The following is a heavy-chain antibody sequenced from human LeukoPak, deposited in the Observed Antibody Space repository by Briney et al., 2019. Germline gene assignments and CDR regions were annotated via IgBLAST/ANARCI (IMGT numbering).Heavy chain of an antibody. V-gene: IGHV4-34*01. CDR1: GGSFSNYC. CDR3: ARRWNYGRNYFIDV. D-gene: IGHD1-7*01. Sequence: PSETLSLTCAVYGGSFSNYCWSWIRQPPGKGLEWIGEINDSGRTNYNPSLMSRVTVSVDTSKKQFSLRLTSVTATDTAVYYCARRWNYGRNYFIDVWGKGATVSVSS. J-gene: IGHJ6*04. CDR2: INDSGRT.